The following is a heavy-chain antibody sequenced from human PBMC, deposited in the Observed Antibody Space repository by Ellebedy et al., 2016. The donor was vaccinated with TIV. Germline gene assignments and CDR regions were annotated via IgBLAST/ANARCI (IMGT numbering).Heavy chain of an antibody. J-gene: IGHJ4*02. CDR1: GFTVSSNY. Sequence: GESLKISCAASGFTVSSNYMSWVRQAPGKGLEWVSLIYSGGSTYYAGSVKGRFTISRDNSKNTLYLQMNSLRAEDTAVYYCARDPDCSGGSCPFDYWGQGTLVTVSS. CDR2: IYSGGST. CDR3: ARDPDCSGGSCPFDY. V-gene: IGHV3-66*01. D-gene: IGHD2-15*01.